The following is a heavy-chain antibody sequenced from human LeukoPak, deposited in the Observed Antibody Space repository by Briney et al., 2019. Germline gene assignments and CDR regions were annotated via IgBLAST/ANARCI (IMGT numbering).Heavy chain of an antibody. CDR1: GFTFSTHA. CDR3: TSFPWELRPT. D-gene: IGHD1-26*01. Sequence: GGFLRLSCAASGFTFSTHALHWVRQAPAKGLEWVAMIWFDGKNTHYVDSVKGRFTISRDNSKNTVDLRMNSLRAEDTAVYYCTSFPWELRPTWGQGTLVTVSS. CDR2: IWFDGKNT. J-gene: IGHJ4*02. V-gene: IGHV3-33*01.